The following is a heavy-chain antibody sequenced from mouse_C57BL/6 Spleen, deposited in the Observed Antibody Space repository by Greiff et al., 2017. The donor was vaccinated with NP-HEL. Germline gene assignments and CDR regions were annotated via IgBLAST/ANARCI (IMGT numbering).Heavy chain of an antibody. CDR3: ARFKSYFDY. Sequence: EVQVVESGGDLVKPGGSLKLSCAASGFTFSSYGMSWVRQTPDKRLEWVATISSGGSYTYYPDSVKGRFTISRDNAKNTLYLQMSSLKSEDTAMYYCARFKSYFDYWGQGTTLTVSS. CDR2: ISSGGSYT. CDR1: GFTFSSYG. J-gene: IGHJ2*01. V-gene: IGHV5-6*01.